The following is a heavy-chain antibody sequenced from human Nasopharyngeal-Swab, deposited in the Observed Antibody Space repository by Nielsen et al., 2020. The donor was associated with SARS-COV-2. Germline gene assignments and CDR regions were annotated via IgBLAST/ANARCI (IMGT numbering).Heavy chain of an antibody. J-gene: IGHJ4*02. CDR1: GFSVTSHG. Sequence: GGSLRLSCKASGFSVTSHGMHWARQAPGKGLEWVAVIWYDGTNKFYADSVKGRFTISRDNSKNTLYLQMNSLRAEDTAMYYCHLSSGYDGYINYWGQGTLVTVSS. V-gene: IGHV3-33*01. D-gene: IGHD3-22*01. CDR3: HLSSGYDGYINY. CDR2: IWYDGTNK.